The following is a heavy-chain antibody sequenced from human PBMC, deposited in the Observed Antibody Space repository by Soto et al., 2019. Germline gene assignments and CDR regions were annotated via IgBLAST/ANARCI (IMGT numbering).Heavy chain of an antibody. Sequence: GGSLRLSCAASGFTFSSYWMSWVRQAPGKGLEWVANIKQDGSEKYYVDSVKGRFTISRDNAKNSLYLQMNSLRAEDTAVYYCARDHPQYYDILTGYLATYYYYMDVWGKGTTVTVSS. J-gene: IGHJ6*03. CDR3: ARDHPQYYDILTGYLATYYYYMDV. D-gene: IGHD3-9*01. V-gene: IGHV3-7*01. CDR2: IKQDGSEK. CDR1: GFTFSSYW.